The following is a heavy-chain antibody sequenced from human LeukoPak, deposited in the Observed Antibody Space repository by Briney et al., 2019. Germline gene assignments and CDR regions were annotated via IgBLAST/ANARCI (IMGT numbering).Heavy chain of an antibody. V-gene: IGHV1-18*01. CDR1: RHTVTSYG. CDR3: ARQVPAAGWFDP. Sequence: GASVSASYTPSRHTVTSYGISWVRQAPGHGLEWMGWISAYNGNTNYAQKLQVRVTMTTDTSTRTAYMEMRSLRSDDTAVYYCARQVPAAGWFDPWGQGTLVTVSS. CDR2: ISAYNGNT. J-gene: IGHJ5*02. D-gene: IGHD2-2*01.